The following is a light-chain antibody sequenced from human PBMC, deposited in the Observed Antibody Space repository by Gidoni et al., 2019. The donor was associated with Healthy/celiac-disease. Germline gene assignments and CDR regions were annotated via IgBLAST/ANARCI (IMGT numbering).Light chain of an antibody. CDR3: QQYDNLPFT. Sequence: DIQMTQSPSTLSASVGDRVTITCQASQYISNYLHWYQQKPGKAPKLLIYDASNLETGVPSRFSGSGSGTEFTFTISSLQPEDIATYYCQQYDNLPFTFGPGTKVDI. V-gene: IGKV1-33*01. CDR2: DAS. CDR1: QYISNY. J-gene: IGKJ3*01.